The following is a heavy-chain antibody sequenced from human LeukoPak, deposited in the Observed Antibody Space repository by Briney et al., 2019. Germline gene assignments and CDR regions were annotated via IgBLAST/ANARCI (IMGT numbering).Heavy chain of an antibody. CDR3: AKVSNTGGSGTRDY. D-gene: IGHD3-10*01. CDR2: IYSGGST. J-gene: IGHJ4*02. Sequence: GGSLRLSCAASGFTVSSNYMSWVRQAPGKGLEWVSVIYSGGSTYYADSVKGRFTISRGNSKNTLYLQMNSLRVEDTAVYYCAKVSNTGGSGTRDYWGQGTLVTVSS. CDR1: GFTVSSNY. V-gene: IGHV3-53*01.